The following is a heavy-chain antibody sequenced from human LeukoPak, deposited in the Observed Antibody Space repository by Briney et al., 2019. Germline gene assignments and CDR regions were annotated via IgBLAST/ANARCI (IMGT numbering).Heavy chain of an antibody. CDR3: ARADHRTRSDGFYTLDY. CDR2: MNPRSGDT. Sequence: GASVKVSCKTSGYSFTDYFMHWVRQAPGQGLECMGWMNPRSGDTNYAQKSQGRVTVTRDTSISTAYMELSRLRSDDTAVYYCARADHRTRSDGFYTLDYWGQGSLVTVSS. J-gene: IGHJ4*02. CDR1: GYSFTDYF. D-gene: IGHD2-2*02. V-gene: IGHV1-2*02.